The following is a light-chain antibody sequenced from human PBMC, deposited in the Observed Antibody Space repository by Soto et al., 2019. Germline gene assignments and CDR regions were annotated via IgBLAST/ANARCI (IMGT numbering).Light chain of an antibody. CDR2: DVS. V-gene: IGLV2-14*01. CDR1: SSDVGGYNY. CDR3: SSYTSSRTHV. Sequence: QSALTQPASVSGSPGQSIAISCTGTSSDVGGYNYVSWYQQHPGKAPKLMIQDVSNRPSGVSDRFSGSKSGNTASLTISGLQAEDEADYYCSSYTSSRTHVFGTGTKVTVL. J-gene: IGLJ1*01.